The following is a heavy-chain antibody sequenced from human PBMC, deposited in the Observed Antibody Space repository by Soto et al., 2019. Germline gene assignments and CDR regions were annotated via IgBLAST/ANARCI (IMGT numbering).Heavy chain of an antibody. CDR2: INHSGST. V-gene: IGHV4-34*01. CDR1: GGSFSGYY. CDR3: AKCPLESGYLHYYSMDV. J-gene: IGHJ6*03. D-gene: IGHD3-3*01. Sequence: PSETLSLTCAVYGGSFSGYYWSWIRQPPGKGLEWIGEINHSGSTNYNPSLKSRVTISVDTSKNQFSLKVRSVTAADTAVYYCAKCPLESGYLHYYSMDVWGKGTTVTVSS.